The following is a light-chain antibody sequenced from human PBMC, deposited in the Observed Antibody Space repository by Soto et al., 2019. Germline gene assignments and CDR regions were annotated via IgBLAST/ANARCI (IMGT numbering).Light chain of an antibody. V-gene: IGLV2-14*01. CDR3: NSYTSSSTYV. J-gene: IGLJ1*01. CDR2: DVS. Sequence: QSALTQRASVSGSPGQSITISCTGTSSDVGGYNYVSWYQQHPGKAPKLMIYDVSNRPSGVSNRFSGSKSGNTASLTISGLQAEDEADYYCNSYTSSSTYVFGTGTKLTVL. CDR1: SSDVGGYNY.